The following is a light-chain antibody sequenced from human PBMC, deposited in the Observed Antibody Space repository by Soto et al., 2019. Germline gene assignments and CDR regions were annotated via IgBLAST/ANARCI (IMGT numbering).Light chain of an antibody. Sequence: DIQMTQSLSSLSASVGDRVTITCRASQSISSYLNWYQQKPGKAPKLLIYAASSLQSGVPSRFSGGGSGTDFTLTISSLQPEDFATYYCQQSYSIPYIFGQGTKLEIK. V-gene: IGKV1-39*01. CDR3: QQSYSIPYI. CDR2: AAS. J-gene: IGKJ2*01. CDR1: QSISSY.